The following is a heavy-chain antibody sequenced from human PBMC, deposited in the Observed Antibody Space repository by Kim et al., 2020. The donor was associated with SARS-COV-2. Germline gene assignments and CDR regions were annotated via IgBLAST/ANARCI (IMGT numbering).Heavy chain of an antibody. J-gene: IGHJ5*02. CDR2: ITDSGAGT. CDR3: AKGAYSSTWRDWSDP. V-gene: IGHV3-23*01. D-gene: IGHD6-13*01. Sequence: GGSLRLSCAASGFTFSSHAMHWVRQAPGKGLEWVSSITDSGAGTFYADSVKGRFTLTRDNSKNILYLQINSLRGDDTAVYYCAKGAYSSTWRDWSDPWG. CDR1: GFTFSSHA.